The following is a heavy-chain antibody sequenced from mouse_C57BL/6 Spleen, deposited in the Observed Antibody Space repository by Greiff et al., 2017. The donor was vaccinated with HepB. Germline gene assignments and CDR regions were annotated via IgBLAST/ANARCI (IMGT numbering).Heavy chain of an antibody. CDR2: FYPGSGSI. Sequence: VQLQESGAELVKPGASVKLSCKASGYTFTEYTIHWVKQRSGQGLEWIGWFYPGSGSIKYNEKFKDKATLTADKSSSTVYMELSRLTSEDSAVYFCARHEALYYGNYGYFDVWGTGTTVTVSS. CDR1: GYTFTEYT. CDR3: ARHEALYYGNYGYFDV. J-gene: IGHJ1*03. V-gene: IGHV1-62-2*01. D-gene: IGHD2-1*01.